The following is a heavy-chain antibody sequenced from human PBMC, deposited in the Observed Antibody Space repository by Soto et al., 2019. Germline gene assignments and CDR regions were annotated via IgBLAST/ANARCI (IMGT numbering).Heavy chain of an antibody. CDR3: ARGYSGYDYPYYFDY. D-gene: IGHD5-12*01. Sequence: SETLSLTCTVSGGSISSYYWSWIRQPPGKGLEWIGYIYYSGSTNYNPSLKSRVTISVDTSKNQFSLKLSSVTAADTAVYYCARGYSGYDYPYYFDYWGQGTLVTV. CDR2: IYYSGST. V-gene: IGHV4-59*01. J-gene: IGHJ4*02. CDR1: GGSISSYY.